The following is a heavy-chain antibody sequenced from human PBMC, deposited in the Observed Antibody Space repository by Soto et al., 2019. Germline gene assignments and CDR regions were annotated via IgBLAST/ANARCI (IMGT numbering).Heavy chain of an antibody. Sequence: PSETLSLTCAVYGGSFSGYYWSWIRQPPGKGLEWIGEINHSGSTNYNPSLKSRVTISVDTSKNQFSLKLSSVTAADTAVYYCARVGGFGATTIDYWGQGTLVTVSS. CDR1: GGSFSGYY. V-gene: IGHV4-34*01. J-gene: IGHJ4*02. D-gene: IGHD3-10*01. CDR2: INHSGST. CDR3: ARVGGFGATTIDY.